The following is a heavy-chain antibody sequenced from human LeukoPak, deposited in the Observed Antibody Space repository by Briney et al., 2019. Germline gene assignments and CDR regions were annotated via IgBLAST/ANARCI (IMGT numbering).Heavy chain of an antibody. CDR2: IYTSGST. Sequence: PSETLSLTCTVSGGSISSYYWSWIRQPAGKGLEWIGRIYTSGSTNYNPSLKSRVTMSVDTSKNQFSLKLSSVTAADTAVYYCVRENDFWSGSSSGDAFDIWGQGTMVTVSS. J-gene: IGHJ3*02. CDR3: VRENDFWSGSSSGDAFDI. CDR1: GGSISSYY. V-gene: IGHV4-4*07. D-gene: IGHD3-3*01.